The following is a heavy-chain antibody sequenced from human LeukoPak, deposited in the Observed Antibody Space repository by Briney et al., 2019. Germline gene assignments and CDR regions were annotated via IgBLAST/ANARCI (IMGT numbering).Heavy chain of an antibody. CDR2: ISSSSSTI. CDR1: GFTFNSYS. CDR3: ARDLGYSSGWYLDY. Sequence: GGSLRLSCAASGFTFNSYSMNWVRQAPGKGLEWVSYISSSSSTIYYADSVKARFTISRDNAKNSLYLQMNSLRAEDTAVYYCARDLGYSSGWYLDYWGQGTLVTVSS. D-gene: IGHD6-19*01. J-gene: IGHJ4*02. V-gene: IGHV3-48*01.